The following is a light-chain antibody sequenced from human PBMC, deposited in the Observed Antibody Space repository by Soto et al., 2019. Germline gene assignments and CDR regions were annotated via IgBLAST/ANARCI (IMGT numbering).Light chain of an antibody. Sequence: EIVLTQFLAALSVSPGERATLSCWASYTVGTNLAWYQQKPGQSPRLLIYGASSRATGIPDRFSGSGSGTDFTLSISRLEPEDFAVYYCHQYGSSQTFGQGTKVDIK. CDR2: GAS. J-gene: IGKJ1*01. CDR3: HQYGSSQT. V-gene: IGKV3-20*01. CDR1: YTVGTN.